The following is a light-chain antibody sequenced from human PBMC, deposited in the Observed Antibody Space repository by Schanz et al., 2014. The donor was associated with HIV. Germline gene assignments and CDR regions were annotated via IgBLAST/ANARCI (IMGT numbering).Light chain of an antibody. V-gene: IGLV2-23*02. J-gene: IGLJ3*02. CDR2: EVS. Sequence: QSVLTQPASVSGSPGQSITISCTGTSSDVGSYNLVSWYQQHPGKAPKLMIYEVSKRPSGVSNRFSGSKSGNTASLTISGLQAEDEADYYCSSFADGHKLLFGGGTKVTVL. CDR1: SSDVGSYNL. CDR3: SSFADGHKLL.